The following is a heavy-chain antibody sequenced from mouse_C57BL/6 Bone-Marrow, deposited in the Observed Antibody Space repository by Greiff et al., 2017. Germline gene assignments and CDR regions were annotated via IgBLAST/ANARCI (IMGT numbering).Heavy chain of an antibody. V-gene: IGHV1-69*01. CDR1: GYTFTSYW. CDR3: ARADYSLDWFAY. Sequence: QVQLKQPGAELVMPGASVKLSCKASGYTFTSYWMHWVKQRPGQGLEWIGEIDPSDSYTNYNQKFKGKSTLTVDKSSSTAYLQLSSLTSEDSAVYDCARADYSLDWFAYWGQGTLVTVSA. D-gene: IGHD2-12*01. CDR2: IDPSDSYT. J-gene: IGHJ3*01.